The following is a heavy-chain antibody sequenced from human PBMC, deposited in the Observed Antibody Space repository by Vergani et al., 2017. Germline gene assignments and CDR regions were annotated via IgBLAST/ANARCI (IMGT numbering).Heavy chain of an antibody. D-gene: IGHD6-19*01. CDR2: TYYRSKWYN. Sequence: QVQLQQSGPGLVKPSQTLSLTCAISGDSVSSNSAAWNWIRQSPSRGLEWLGRTYYRSKWYNDYAVSVKSRITINPDTSKNQFSLQLNSVTAADTAVYYCARDRKQWLVRDHRGYYYYGMDVWGQGTTVTVSS. V-gene: IGHV6-1*01. CDR3: ARDRKQWLVRDHRGYYYYGMDV. J-gene: IGHJ6*02. CDR1: GDSVSSNSAA.